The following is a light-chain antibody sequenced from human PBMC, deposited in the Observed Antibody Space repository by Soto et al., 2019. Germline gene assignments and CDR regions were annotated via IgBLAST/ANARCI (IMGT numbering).Light chain of an antibody. J-gene: IGKJ4*01. V-gene: IGKV3-11*01. CDR2: DTS. Sequence: EIVLTQSPATLSLSPGERATLSCRASQSVGGYLAWYQQKPGQAPKLLIYDTSSRATGIPARFSGSGSGTDFTLTISSLEPEDSAVYYCQQRRNWPPRLTFGGGTKVEIK. CDR3: QQRRNWPPRLT. CDR1: QSVGGY.